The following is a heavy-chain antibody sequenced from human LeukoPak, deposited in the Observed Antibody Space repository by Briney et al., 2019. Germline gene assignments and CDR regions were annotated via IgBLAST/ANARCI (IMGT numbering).Heavy chain of an antibody. D-gene: IGHD3-22*01. Sequence: GASVKVSCKASGYTFTGYYMHWVRQAPGQGLEWMGWINPNSGGTNYAQKFQGRVTMTTDTSTSTAYMELRSLRSDDTAVYYCARVGSSGYHHDYWGQGTLVTVSS. V-gene: IGHV1-2*02. CDR2: INPNSGGT. J-gene: IGHJ4*02. CDR1: GYTFTGYY. CDR3: ARVGSSGYHHDY.